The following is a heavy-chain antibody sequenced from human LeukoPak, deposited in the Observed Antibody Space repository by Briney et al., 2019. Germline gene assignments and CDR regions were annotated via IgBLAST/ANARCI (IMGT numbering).Heavy chain of an antibody. CDR1: GYSFTSCW. CDR3: ARTYSSSWYWFDP. CDR2: IDPSDSYT. V-gene: IGHV5-10-1*01. J-gene: IGHJ5*02. Sequence: GESLRISCKGSGYSFTSCWISWVRQMPGKGLEWMGRIDPSDSYTNYSPSFQGHVTISADKSISTAYLQWSSLKASDTAMYYCARTYSSSWYWFDPWGQGTLVTVSS. D-gene: IGHD6-13*01.